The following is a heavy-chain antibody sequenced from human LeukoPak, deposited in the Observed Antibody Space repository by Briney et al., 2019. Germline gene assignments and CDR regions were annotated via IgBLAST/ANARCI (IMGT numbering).Heavy chain of an antibody. Sequence: SETLSLTCTVSGVSISSRNYYWGWIRQPPGKGLEWIGNIYYSGSSYYNPSLKSRVTISVDTSKNQFSLKLSSVTAADTAVYYCARPSYGDGDFQHWGQGTLVTVSS. D-gene: IGHD4-17*01. CDR1: GVSISSRNYY. J-gene: IGHJ1*01. CDR3: ARPSYGDGDFQH. CDR2: IYYSGSS. V-gene: IGHV4-39*07.